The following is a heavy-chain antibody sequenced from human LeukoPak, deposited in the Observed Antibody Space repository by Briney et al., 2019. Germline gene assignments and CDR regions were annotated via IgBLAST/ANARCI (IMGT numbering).Heavy chain of an antibody. D-gene: IGHD6-19*01. V-gene: IGHV4-39*07. CDR3: AGERGEEYSSGWYKTNYFYN. CDR1: GDSINSRSYY. J-gene: IGHJ4*02. Sequence: SETLSLTCAVSGDSINSRSYYWAWIRQPPGKGLEWIGSIYHSESTYYNPSLKSRVTISLDTSKNQFSLKLTSVTGADTAVYYCAGERGEEYSSGWYKTNYFYNWGQGIRVTVSS. CDR2: IYHSEST.